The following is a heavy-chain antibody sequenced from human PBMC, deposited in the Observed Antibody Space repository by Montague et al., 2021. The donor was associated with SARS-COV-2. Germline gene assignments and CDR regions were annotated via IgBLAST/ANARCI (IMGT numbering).Heavy chain of an antibody. CDR3: ARGGERYLRERLLDY. J-gene: IGHJ4*02. V-gene: IGHV4-59*01. Sequence: SETLSLTCTVSGGSISSYYWSWIRQPPGKGLEWIGYIYCSGSTNYNPSLQSRVTISVDTYKNQFSLKLSSVTAADTAVYYCARGGERYLRERLLDYWGQGTLVTVSS. D-gene: IGHD3-16*01. CDR1: GGSISSYY. CDR2: IYCSGST.